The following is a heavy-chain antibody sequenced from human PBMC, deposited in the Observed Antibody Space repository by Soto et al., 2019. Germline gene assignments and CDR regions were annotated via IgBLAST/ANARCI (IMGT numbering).Heavy chain of an antibody. J-gene: IGHJ6*02. Sequence: LTCTVSGGSISSYYRSWIRQPPGKGLEWIGYIYYSGSTNYNPSLKSRVTISVDTSKNQFSLKLSSVTAADTAVYYCARDWLVPGHYYYYGMDVWGQGTTATVSS. CDR3: ARDWLVPGHYYYYGMDV. V-gene: IGHV4-59*01. CDR2: IYYSGST. CDR1: GGSISSYY. D-gene: IGHD2-2*01.